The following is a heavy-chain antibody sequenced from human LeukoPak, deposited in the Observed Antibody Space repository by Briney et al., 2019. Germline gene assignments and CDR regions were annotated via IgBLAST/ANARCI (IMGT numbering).Heavy chain of an antibody. CDR1: GFTFNRAW. CDR3: ATGYYYDSSGYN. D-gene: IGHD3-22*01. J-gene: IGHJ4*02. Sequence: PGGSLRLSCAASGFTFNRAWMTWVRQAPGKGLEWVGLIKSKSDGGKTDYAAPVKGRFTISRDDSKTTLYLQMSSLKVEDTAVYYCATGYYYDSSGYNWGQGTLVTVSS. V-gene: IGHV3-15*01. CDR2: IKSKSDGGKT.